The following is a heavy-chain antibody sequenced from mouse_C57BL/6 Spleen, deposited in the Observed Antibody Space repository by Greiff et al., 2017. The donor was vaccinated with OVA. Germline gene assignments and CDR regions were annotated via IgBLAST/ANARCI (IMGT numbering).Heavy chain of an antibody. Sequence: VQLKESGPELVKPGASVKISCKASGYSFTDYNMNWVKQSNGKSLEWIGVINPNYGTTSYNQKFKGKATLTVDQSSSTAYMQLNSLTSEDSAVYYCARGAYYSNYGGDFDYWGQGTTRTVSS. V-gene: IGHV1-39*01. CDR3: ARGAYYSNYGGDFDY. D-gene: IGHD2-5*01. J-gene: IGHJ2*01. CDR1: GYSFTDYN. CDR2: INPNYGTT.